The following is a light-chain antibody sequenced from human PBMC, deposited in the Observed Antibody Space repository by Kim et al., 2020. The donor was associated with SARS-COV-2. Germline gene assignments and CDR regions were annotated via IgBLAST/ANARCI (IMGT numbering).Light chain of an antibody. J-gene: IGKJ2*01. V-gene: IGKV3-15*01. CDR2: AAS. CDR3: QHYNNWPPYT. Sequence: VSPGESATLSCRASQSISSNLAWYQQKPGRAPRLLIYAASTRATGIPARFSGSGSGTEFTLTISSLQSEDFAVYYCQHYNNWPPYTFGQGTKLEI. CDR1: QSISSN.